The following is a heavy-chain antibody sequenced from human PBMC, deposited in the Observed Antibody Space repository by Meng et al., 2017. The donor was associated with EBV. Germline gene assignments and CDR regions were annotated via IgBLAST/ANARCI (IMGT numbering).Heavy chain of an antibody. J-gene: IGHJ5*02. D-gene: IGHD1-26*01. CDR3: ARGGGNRGGIVGATYRLNWFDP. V-gene: IGHV4-34*01. CDR1: GGSFGGYY. Sequence: QVQLQQWGAGLLKPSETLSLTCAVYGGSFGGYYWSWIRQPPGKGLEWIGEINHSGSTNYNPSLKSRVTISVDTSKNQFSLKLSSVTAADTAVYYCARGGGNRGGIVGATYRLNWFDPWGQGTLVTVSS. CDR2: INHSGST.